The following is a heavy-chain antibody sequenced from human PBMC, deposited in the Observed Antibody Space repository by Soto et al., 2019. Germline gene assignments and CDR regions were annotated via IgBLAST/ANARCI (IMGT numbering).Heavy chain of an antibody. J-gene: IGHJ4*02. D-gene: IGHD2-21*01. CDR1: GYTFTGYY. CDR3: ARDLGPMGEPEGFDY. Sequence: ASVKVSCKASGYTFTGYYMHWVRQAPGQGLEWMGIINPSGGSTSYAQKFQGRVTMTRDTSTSTVYMELSSLRSEDTAVYYCARDLGPMGEPEGFDYWGQGTLVTVSS. V-gene: IGHV1-46*01. CDR2: INPSGGST.